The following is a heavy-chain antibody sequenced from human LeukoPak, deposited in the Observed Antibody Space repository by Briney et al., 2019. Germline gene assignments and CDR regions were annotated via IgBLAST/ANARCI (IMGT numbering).Heavy chain of an antibody. Sequence: SETLSLTCTVSGYSISHDYYWGWIRQSPGKGLEWIGSIYHSGSAYYNASLKSRVTISVDTSKNQFSLKLSSVTAADTAVYYCAKTNYDYYFDYWGQGTLVTVSS. D-gene: IGHD3-16*01. CDR2: IYHSGSA. V-gene: IGHV4-38-2*02. CDR1: GYSISHDYY. CDR3: AKTNYDYYFDY. J-gene: IGHJ4*02.